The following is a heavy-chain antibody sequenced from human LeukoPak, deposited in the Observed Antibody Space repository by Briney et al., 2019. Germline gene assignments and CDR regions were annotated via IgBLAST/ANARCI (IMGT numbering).Heavy chain of an antibody. J-gene: IGHJ4*02. CDR3: ARDPEAAGYFDY. V-gene: IGHV4-34*01. CDR1: GGSFSGYY. Sequence: PSETLSLTCAVYGGSFSGYYWSWIRQPPGKGLEWIGEINHSGSTNYNPSLKSRVTISVDTSKNQFSLKLSSVTAADTAVYYCARDPEAAGYFDYWGQGTLVTVSS. D-gene: IGHD6-13*01. CDR2: INHSGST.